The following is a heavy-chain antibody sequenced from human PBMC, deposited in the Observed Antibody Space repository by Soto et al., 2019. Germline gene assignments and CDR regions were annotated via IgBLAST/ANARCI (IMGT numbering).Heavy chain of an antibody. CDR2: IYYSGST. Sequence: SETLALTYTVSGGSVSSGSYDWSWIRQPPGKGLECIGYIYYSGSTNYNPSLKSRVTISVDTSKNQFSLKLSSVTAADTAVYFCARQRYSSGYYYFDYWGQGTLVTVSS. D-gene: IGHD6-19*01. J-gene: IGHJ4*02. CDR1: GGSVSSGSYD. CDR3: ARQRYSSGYYYFDY. V-gene: IGHV4-61*01.